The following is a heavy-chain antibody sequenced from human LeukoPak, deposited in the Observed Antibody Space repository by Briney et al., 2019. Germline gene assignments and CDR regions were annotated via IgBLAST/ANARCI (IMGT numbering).Heavy chain of an antibody. CDR3: ARAGYSSGWYPF. Sequence: SETLSLTCTVSGGSISSSSYYWSWIRQPPGKGLEWIGEINHSGSTNYNPSLKSRVTISVDTSKSQFSLKLSSVTAADTAVYYCARAGYSSGWYPFWGQGTLVTVSS. CDR2: INHSGST. CDR1: GGSISSSSYY. D-gene: IGHD6-19*01. V-gene: IGHV4-39*07. J-gene: IGHJ4*02.